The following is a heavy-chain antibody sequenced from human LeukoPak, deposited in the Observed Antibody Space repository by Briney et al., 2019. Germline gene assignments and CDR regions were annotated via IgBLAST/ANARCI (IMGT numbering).Heavy chain of an antibody. Sequence: SETLSLTCTVSGGSISSSSYYWGWIRQPPGKGLEWIGSMYYSGTTYFNPPLKSRVTISVDTSKNQFYLKLTSETAADTAVYYCASQIRGAVRYFDYWGQGTLVTVSS. D-gene: IGHD3-10*01. V-gene: IGHV4-39*07. CDR1: GGSISSSSYY. J-gene: IGHJ4*02. CDR2: MYYSGTT. CDR3: ASQIRGAVRYFDY.